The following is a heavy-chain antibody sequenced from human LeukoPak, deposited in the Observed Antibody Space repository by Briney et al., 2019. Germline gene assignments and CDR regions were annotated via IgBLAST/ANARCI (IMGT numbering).Heavy chain of an antibody. CDR2: ISGSGGST. V-gene: IGHV3-23*01. CDR1: GFTFSSYA. J-gene: IGHJ4*02. Sequence: GGSLRLSCAASGFTFSSYAMSWVRQAPGRGLEWVSAISGSGGSTYYADSVKGRSTISRDNSKNTLYLQMNSLRAEDTAVYYCAKGAALLWFGELLWGQGTLVTVSS. D-gene: IGHD3-10*01. CDR3: AKGAALLWFGELL.